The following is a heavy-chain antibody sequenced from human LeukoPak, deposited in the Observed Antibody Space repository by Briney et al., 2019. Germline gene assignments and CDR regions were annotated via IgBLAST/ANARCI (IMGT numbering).Heavy chain of an antibody. CDR3: AKDRRPYSSSVDY. J-gene: IGHJ4*02. Sequence: GGSLRLSCAASGFTFSSYAMSWVRQAPGKGLEWVSAISGSGGSPYYADSVKGRFTISRDNSKNTLFLQMNSLRAEDTAVYYCAKDRRPYSSSVDYWGQGTLVTVSS. CDR2: ISGSGGSP. D-gene: IGHD6-13*01. V-gene: IGHV3-23*01. CDR1: GFTFSSYA.